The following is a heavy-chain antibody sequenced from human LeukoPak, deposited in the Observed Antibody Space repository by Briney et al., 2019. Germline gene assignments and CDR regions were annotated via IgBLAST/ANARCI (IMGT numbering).Heavy chain of an antibody. CDR3: ARAHGWGNWFDP. J-gene: IGHJ5*02. Sequence: ASVKVSCKASRYTFTGYYMHWVRQAPGQGLEWMGRINPNSGGTNYAQKFQGRVTMTRDTSISTAYMELSRLRSDDTAVYYCARAHGWGNWFDPWGQGTLVTVSS. CDR2: INPNSGGT. D-gene: IGHD3-16*01. CDR1: RYTFTGYY. V-gene: IGHV1-2*06.